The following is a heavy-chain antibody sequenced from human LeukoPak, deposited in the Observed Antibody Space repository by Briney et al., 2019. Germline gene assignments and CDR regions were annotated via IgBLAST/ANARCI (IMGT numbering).Heavy chain of an antibody. J-gene: IGHJ4*02. CDR2: ISSSGSTI. D-gene: IGHD3-10*01. Sequence: PGGSLRLSCAASGFTVSSDYMSWVRQAPGKGLEWVSYISSSGSTIYYADSVKGRFTISRDNAKNSLYLQMNSLRAEDTAVYYCARDPDYYGSGYDDYWGQGTLVTVSS. CDR3: ARDPDYYGSGYDDY. V-gene: IGHV3-11*04. CDR1: GFTVSSDY.